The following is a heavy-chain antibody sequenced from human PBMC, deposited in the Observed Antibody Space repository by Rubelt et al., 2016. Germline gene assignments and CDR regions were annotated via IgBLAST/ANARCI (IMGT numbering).Heavy chain of an antibody. D-gene: IGHD1-7*01. J-gene: IGHJ6*03. V-gene: IGHV3-23*01. CDR2: LSGSVGST. CDR3: ARDGRLEVQMGPWYMDV. Sequence: WVSSLSGSVGSTYYADSVKSRFTISRDNSRNTQLLQMNSMSAEDTAGYHCARDGRLEVQMGPWYMDVWGKGTKVTVS.